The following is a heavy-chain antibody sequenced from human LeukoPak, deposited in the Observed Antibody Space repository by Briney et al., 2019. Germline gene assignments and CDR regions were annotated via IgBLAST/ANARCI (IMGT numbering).Heavy chain of an antibody. J-gene: IGHJ6*03. CDR1: GFNFADYS. CDR2: TSWSGGTI. V-gene: IGHV3-9*01. D-gene: IGHD2-21*02. Sequence: GGSLRLSCAASGFNFADYSVHWVRQAPGKGLEWVSGTSWSGGTIDYAASVKGRFTVSRDNAKNSLYLQMNTLRPEDTALYYCAKSGDSRDYYFFYRDVWGKGTTVTVSS. CDR3: AKSGDSRDYYFFYRDV.